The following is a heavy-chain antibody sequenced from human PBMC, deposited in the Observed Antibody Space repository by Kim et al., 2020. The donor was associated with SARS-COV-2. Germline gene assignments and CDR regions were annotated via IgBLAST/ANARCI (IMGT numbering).Heavy chain of an antibody. Sequence: GGSLRLSCAASGFTFSSYAMSWVRQAPGKGLEWVSAISGSGGSTYYADSVKGRFTISRDNSENTLYLQMNSLRAEDTAVYYCAKDPEYSSGWYFGSNWFDPWGQGTLVTVSS. J-gene: IGHJ5*02. V-gene: IGHV3-23*01. CDR1: GFTFSSYA. D-gene: IGHD6-19*01. CDR3: AKDPEYSSGWYFGSNWFDP. CDR2: ISGSGGST.